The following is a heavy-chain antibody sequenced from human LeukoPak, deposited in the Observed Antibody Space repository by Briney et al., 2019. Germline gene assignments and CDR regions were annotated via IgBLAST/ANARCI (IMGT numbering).Heavy chain of an antibody. CDR3: AISEIDY. J-gene: IGHJ4*02. D-gene: IGHD6-25*01. CDR1: GFTFDDYA. Sequence: SGGSLRLSCAASGFTFDDYAMHWVRQAPGKGLEWVSGISWSSGSIGYAGSVKGRFTISRDNAKNSLYLQMNSLRAEDTALYYCAISEIDYWGQGTLVTVSS. CDR2: ISWSSGSI. V-gene: IGHV3-9*01.